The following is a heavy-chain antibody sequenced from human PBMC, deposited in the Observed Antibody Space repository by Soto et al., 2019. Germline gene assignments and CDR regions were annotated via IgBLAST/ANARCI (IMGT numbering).Heavy chain of an antibody. CDR1: GYTFTDDY. Sequence: QAQLVQSGPEVKQAGASVKVSCATSGYTFTDDYLHWVRQAPGQGLEWVAWIHPKSGSTFSAQRLQGRASVTTDTAISTAYLEVTSLTSDDTAVYYCAKSRSQWLSSLHDWGQGSLISVSS. CDR2: IHPKSGST. J-gene: IGHJ4*02. V-gene: IGHV1-2*02. CDR3: AKSRSQWLSSLHD. D-gene: IGHD6-19*01.